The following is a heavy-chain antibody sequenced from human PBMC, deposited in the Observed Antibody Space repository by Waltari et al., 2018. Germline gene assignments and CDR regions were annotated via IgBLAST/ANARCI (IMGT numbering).Heavy chain of an antibody. CDR3: ARASYYDSSGSNY. V-gene: IGHV1-2*02. D-gene: IGHD3-22*01. CDR2: INPNSGGT. CDR1: GYTFTGYY. J-gene: IGHJ4*02. Sequence: CKASGYTFTGYYMHWVRQAPGQGLEWMGWINPNSGGTNYAQKFQGRVTMTRDTSISTAYMELSRLRSDDTAVYYCARASYYDSSGSNYWGQGTLVTVSS.